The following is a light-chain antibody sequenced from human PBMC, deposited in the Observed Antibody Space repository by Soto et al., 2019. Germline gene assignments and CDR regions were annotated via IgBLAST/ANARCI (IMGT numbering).Light chain of an antibody. Sequence: DIQMTQSPSSLSASVGDRVTITCQASHDISNFLNWYQQKPGKAPKLLVYDASNLQTGVPSRFSGGGSGTDFTFTISSLQPEDIATYYCQHYHNLPFTFGPGTRVDF. CDR1: HDISNF. CDR3: QHYHNLPFT. V-gene: IGKV1-33*01. CDR2: DAS. J-gene: IGKJ3*01.